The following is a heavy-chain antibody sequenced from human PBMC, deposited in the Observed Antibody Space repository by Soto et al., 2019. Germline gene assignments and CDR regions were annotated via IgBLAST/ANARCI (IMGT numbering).Heavy chain of an antibody. J-gene: IGHJ4*02. D-gene: IGHD1-26*01. CDR3: ARDPSGSYYDFDY. V-gene: IGHV3-30-3*01. CDR2: ISYDGSNK. CDR1: GFTFSSYA. Sequence: GGSLRLSCAASGFTFSSYAMHWVRQAPGKGLEWVAVISYDGSNKYYADSVKGRFTISRDNSKNTLYLQMNSLRAEDTAVYYCARDPSGSYYDFDYWGQGTLVTVSS.